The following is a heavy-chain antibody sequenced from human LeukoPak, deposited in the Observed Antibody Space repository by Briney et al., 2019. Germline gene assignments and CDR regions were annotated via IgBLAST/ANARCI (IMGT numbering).Heavy chain of an antibody. CDR3: ARESGARSLYFDY. V-gene: IGHV3-7*01. CDR1: GFTFSSYW. J-gene: IGHJ4*02. CDR2: IKQDGSEK. Sequence: AGGSLRLSCAASGFTFSSYWMSWVRQAPGKGLEWVANIKQDGSEKYYVDSVKGRFTISRDNAKNSLYLQMNSLRAEDTAVYYCARESGARSLYFDYWGQGTLVTVSS. D-gene: IGHD1-26*01.